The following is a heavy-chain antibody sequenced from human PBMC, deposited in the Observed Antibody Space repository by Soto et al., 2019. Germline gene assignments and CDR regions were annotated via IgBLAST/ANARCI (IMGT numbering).Heavy chain of an antibody. Sequence: QVQLVQSGAEVKKPGASVKVSCKASGYTFTSYGISWVRQAPGQGLEWMGWISAYNGNTNYAQKLRVRVTMTTDTSTSTANMELRSQGSDDTAVYYCARAKASLIWFGAKGAFDIWGQGTMVTVSS. CDR3: ARAKASLIWFGAKGAFDI. D-gene: IGHD3-10*01. V-gene: IGHV1-18*01. CDR1: GYTFTSYG. CDR2: ISAYNGNT. J-gene: IGHJ3*02.